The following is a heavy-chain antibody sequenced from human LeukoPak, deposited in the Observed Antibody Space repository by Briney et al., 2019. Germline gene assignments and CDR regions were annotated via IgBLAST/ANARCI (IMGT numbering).Heavy chain of an antibody. CDR3: ARGMDYFDY. Sequence: SQTLSLTCAVSGGSISSGGYSWSWIRQPPGKGLEWIGYIYHSGSTYYNPSLKSRVTISVDRSKNQSSLKLSSVTAADTAVYYCARGMDYFDYWGQGTLVTVSS. V-gene: IGHV4-30-2*01. CDR1: GGSISSGGYS. J-gene: IGHJ4*02. CDR2: IYHSGST. D-gene: IGHD5-24*01.